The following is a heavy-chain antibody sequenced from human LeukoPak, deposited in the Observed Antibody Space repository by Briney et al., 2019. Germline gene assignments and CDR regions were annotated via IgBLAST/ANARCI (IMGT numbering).Heavy chain of an antibody. Sequence: GGSLRLSCAASGFTVSSNYMSWVRQAPGKGLEWVSVIYSSGSIYYADSVKGRFTISRDNSKNTLYLQMNSLRAEDTAVYYCARGYSYGLGSFWGQGTLVTVSS. D-gene: IGHD5-18*01. V-gene: IGHV3-53*01. CDR2: IYSSGSI. J-gene: IGHJ4*02. CDR3: ARGYSYGLGSF. CDR1: GFTVSSNY.